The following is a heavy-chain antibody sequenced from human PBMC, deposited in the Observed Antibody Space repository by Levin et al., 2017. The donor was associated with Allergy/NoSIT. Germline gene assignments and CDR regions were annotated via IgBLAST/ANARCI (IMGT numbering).Heavy chain of an antibody. Sequence: GESLKISCAASGFTFSSYDMHWVRQATGKGLEWVSAIGTAGDTYYPGSVKGRFTISRENAKNSLYLQMNSLRAGDTAVYYCARGRGWNDAFDIWGQGTMVTVSS. CDR3: ARGRGWNDAFDI. CDR2: IGTAGDT. CDR1: GFTFSSYD. V-gene: IGHV3-13*04. J-gene: IGHJ3*02. D-gene: IGHD6-19*01.